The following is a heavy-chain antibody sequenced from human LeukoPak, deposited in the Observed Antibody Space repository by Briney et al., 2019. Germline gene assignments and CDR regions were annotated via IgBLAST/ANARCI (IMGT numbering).Heavy chain of an antibody. V-gene: IGHV3-7*01. CDR2: IKQDGSES. Sequence: GGSLRLSCAASGFTFSTYWMSWVRQAPGKGLEWVANIKQDGSESYYVDSVKGRFTFSRDNAKNSLYLQINSLRAEDTAVYYCTRLGEKADFDYWGQGTLVTVSS. J-gene: IGHJ4*02. D-gene: IGHD3-16*01. CDR3: TRLGEKADFDY. CDR1: GFTFSTYW.